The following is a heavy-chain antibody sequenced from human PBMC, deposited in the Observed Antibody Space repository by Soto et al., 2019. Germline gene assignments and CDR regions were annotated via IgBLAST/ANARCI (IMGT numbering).Heavy chain of an antibody. V-gene: IGHV4-31*03. CDR3: ARVDHRGYFAILTDY. J-gene: IGHJ4*02. D-gene: IGHD3-9*01. CDR2: IYDSVNT. CDR1: GDSLSSGGHY. Sequence: TLSITCTVSGDSLSSGGHYWSWIRQHPGKGLEWIGHIYDSVNTYYSPSLRSRVTISADMSKNQFSLNLRSVTAADTAVYYCARVDHRGYFAILTDYWGQGTLVTVSS.